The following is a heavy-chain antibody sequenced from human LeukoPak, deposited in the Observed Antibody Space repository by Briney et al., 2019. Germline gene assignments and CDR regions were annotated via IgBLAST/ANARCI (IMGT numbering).Heavy chain of an antibody. V-gene: IGHV1-69*04. D-gene: IGHD3-16*01. J-gene: IGHJ4*02. CDR1: GGTFSSYA. Sequence: SVKVSCKASGGTFSSYAISWVRQAPGQGLEWMGRIIPILGIANYAQKFQGKVTITADKSTSTAYMELSSLRSEDTAVYYCARGKIMRSVFDYWGQGTLVTVSS. CDR2: IIPILGIA. CDR3: ARGKIMRSVFDY.